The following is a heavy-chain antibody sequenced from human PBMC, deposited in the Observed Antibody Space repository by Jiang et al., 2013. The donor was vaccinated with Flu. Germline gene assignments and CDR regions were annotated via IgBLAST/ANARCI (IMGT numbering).Heavy chain of an antibody. D-gene: IGHD6-13*01. CDR2: TYYRSKWYN. J-gene: IGHJ3*02. Sequence: KPSQTLSLTCAISGDSVSSNSAAWNWIRQSPSRGLEWLGRTYYRSKWYNDYAVSVKSRITINPDTSKNQFSLQLNSVTPEDTAVYYCASPGDIIAAADANAFDIWGQGTMVTVSS. V-gene: IGHV6-1*01. CDR1: GDSVSSNSAA. CDR3: ASPGDIIAAADANAFDI.